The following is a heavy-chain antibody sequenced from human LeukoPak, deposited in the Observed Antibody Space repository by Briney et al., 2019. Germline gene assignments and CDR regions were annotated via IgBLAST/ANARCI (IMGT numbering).Heavy chain of an antibody. CDR2: FYYSGNT. Sequence: GSLTLSSAASGYIFISHQMHWVRHVPGKGLEWIGSFYYSGNTYYNPSLESRINISVDTSKNHFSLNLTCVTAADTAVYYCARGVDPWGQGTLVTVSS. D-gene: IGHD3-16*01. J-gene: IGHJ5*02. CDR1: GYIFISHQ. V-gene: IGHV4-38-2*01. CDR3: ARGVDP.